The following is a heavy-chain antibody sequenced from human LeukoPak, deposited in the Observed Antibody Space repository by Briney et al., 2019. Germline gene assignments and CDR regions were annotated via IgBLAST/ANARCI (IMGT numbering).Heavy chain of an antibody. CDR2: FDPEDGET. V-gene: IGHV1-24*01. D-gene: IGHD1-26*01. J-gene: IGHJ4*02. CDR3: ARAIVGATLPD. CDR1: GYTLTELS. Sequence: ASVKVSCKVSGYTLTELSMHWVRQAPGKGLEWMGGFDPEDGETIYAQKFQGRVTMTRDMSTSTVYMELSSLRSEDTAVYYCARAIVGATLPDWGQGTLVTVSS.